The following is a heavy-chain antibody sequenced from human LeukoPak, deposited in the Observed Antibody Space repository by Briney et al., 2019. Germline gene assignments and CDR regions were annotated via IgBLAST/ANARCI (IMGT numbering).Heavy chain of an antibody. CDR3: ASRTAHYYYYMDV. V-gene: IGHV3-11*01. CDR1: GFTFSDYY. CDR2: ISSSGSTI. J-gene: IGHJ6*03. Sequence: GGSLRLSCAASGFTFSDYYMRGIRESPGKGLEWVTYISSSGSTIYYADSVKDRFTISRDTDKNSLYLQMTSLRAEDTAVYYCASRTAHYYYYMDVWGKGTTVTVSS.